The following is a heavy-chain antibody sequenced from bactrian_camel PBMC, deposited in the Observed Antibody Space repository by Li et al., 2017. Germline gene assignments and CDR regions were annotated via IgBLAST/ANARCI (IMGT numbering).Heavy chain of an antibody. Sequence: VQLVESGGGLVQPGGSLRLSCEASGFTFSSAAMTWVRQARGKGLEWVSGINSGGGSTYYAGSVKGRFTISKDNADSTLYLQMNSLKVEDTAVYYCAAATGLYWGQGTQVTVS. CDR1: GFTFSSAA. CDR2: INSGGGST. V-gene: IGHV3S31*01. J-gene: IGHJ4*01. CDR3: AAATGLY.